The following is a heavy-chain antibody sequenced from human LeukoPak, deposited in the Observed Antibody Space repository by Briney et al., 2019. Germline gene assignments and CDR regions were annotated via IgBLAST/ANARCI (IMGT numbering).Heavy chain of an antibody. CDR3: AKTGALRQHYDILTGSYVYMDV. V-gene: IGHV3-30*02. CDR1: GFSFSTYG. D-gene: IGHD3-9*01. J-gene: IGHJ6*03. CDR2: IQYDGTNK. Sequence: PGGSLRLSCAASGFSFSTYGIHWARQAPGKGLEWAAFIQYDGTNKNYADSVKGRFTISRDNSKNTLYLQMNSLRAEDTAVYFCAKTGALRQHYDILTGSYVYMDVWGEGTTVTVSS.